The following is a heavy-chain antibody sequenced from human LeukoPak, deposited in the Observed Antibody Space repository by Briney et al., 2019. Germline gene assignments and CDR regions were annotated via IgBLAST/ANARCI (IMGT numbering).Heavy chain of an antibody. CDR1: GGSISSYY. CDR3: ARGDGYYYFDY. J-gene: IGHJ4*02. D-gene: IGHD5-24*01. CDR2: IYYSGST. V-gene: IGHV4-59*01. Sequence: SETLSLTCTVSGGSISSYYWNWIRQPPGKRLEWIGYIYYSGSTNYNPSLKSRVTISIDTSKNQFSLKLSSVTAADTAVYYCARGDGYYYFDYWGQGTLATVSS.